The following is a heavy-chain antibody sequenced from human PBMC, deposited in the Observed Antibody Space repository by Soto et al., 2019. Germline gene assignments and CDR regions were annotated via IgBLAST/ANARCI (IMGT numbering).Heavy chain of an antibody. CDR1: GGSISSGDYY. Sequence: QVQLQESGPGLVKPSQTLSLTCTVSGGSISSGDYYWSWIRQPPGRGWEWIGYIYYSGSTYYNPSLKSRVTISVDTSKNQFSLKLSSVTAADTAVYYCARVEGISTSHLIDYWGQGTLVTVSS. V-gene: IGHV4-30-4*01. J-gene: IGHJ4*02. D-gene: IGHD2-2*01. CDR3: ARVEGISTSHLIDY. CDR2: IYYSGST.